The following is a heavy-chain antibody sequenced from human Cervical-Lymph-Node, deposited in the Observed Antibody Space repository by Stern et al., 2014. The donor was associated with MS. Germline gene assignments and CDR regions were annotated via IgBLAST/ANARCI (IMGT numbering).Heavy chain of an antibody. Sequence: EVQLLESGGGVIQPGGSLRLSCTASGFTVSRDYMTWVRQAPGKGLEWVSLITNVGSTFYTDSVKGRFTISRDDSKNTVYLHMTSLRAEDTVMYYCARDTSSPERSDWWGQGTLVTVSS. V-gene: IGHV3-53*01. D-gene: IGHD1-1*01. CDR3: ARDTSSPERSDW. J-gene: IGHJ4*02. CDR1: GFTVSRDY. CDR2: ITNVGST.